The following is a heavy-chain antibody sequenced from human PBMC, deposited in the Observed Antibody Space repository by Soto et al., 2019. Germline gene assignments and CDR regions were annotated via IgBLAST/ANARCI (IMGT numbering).Heavy chain of an antibody. CDR1: GGTFSSDA. V-gene: IGHV1-69*12. J-gene: IGHJ4*02. Sequence: QVQLVQSGAEVKKPGSSVKVSCKSSGGTFSSDAISWVRQAPGQGLEWMGGIIPMSGTANYAQKFQGRVTIIADESRKTAYMELSSLRSEDTAVYYCARVRGVVRYYFDNWRQGTLVTVSS. CDR2: IIPMSGTA. D-gene: IGHD2-15*01. CDR3: ARVRGVVRYYFDN.